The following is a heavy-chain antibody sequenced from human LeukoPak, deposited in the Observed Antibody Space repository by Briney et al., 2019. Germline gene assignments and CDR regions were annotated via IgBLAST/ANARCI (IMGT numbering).Heavy chain of an antibody. CDR1: GGTFISYA. J-gene: IGHJ4*02. CDR2: IIPIFGTA. V-gene: IGHV1-69*13. Sequence: ASVKDSCKASGGTFISYAISWVRQAPGQGLEWMGGIIPIFGTANYAQKFQGRVTITADESTSTAYMELSSLRSEDTAVYYCARGTYYYDSSGYYFSYWGQGTLVTVSS. D-gene: IGHD3-22*01. CDR3: ARGTYYYDSSGYYFSY.